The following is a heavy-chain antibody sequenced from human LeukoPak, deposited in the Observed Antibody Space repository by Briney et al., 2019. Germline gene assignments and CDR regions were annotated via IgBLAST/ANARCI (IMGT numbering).Heavy chain of an antibody. Sequence: PSETLSLTCTVSGGSISSSSYYWGWIRQPPREGLEWIGSIYYSGSTYYNPSLNSRITISVDTSKNQFSLKLSSVTAADTAVYYCARLLLSCSSTSCYKRWFDPWGQGTLVTVSS. CDR1: GGSISSSSYY. D-gene: IGHD2-2*02. V-gene: IGHV4-39*01. J-gene: IGHJ5*02. CDR3: ARLLLSCSSTSCYKRWFDP. CDR2: IYYSGST.